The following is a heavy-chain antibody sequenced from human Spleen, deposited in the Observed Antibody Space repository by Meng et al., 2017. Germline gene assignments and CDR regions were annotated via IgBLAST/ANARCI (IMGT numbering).Heavy chain of an antibody. V-gene: IGHV1-46*01. D-gene: IGHD6-13*01. CDR1: GYTFTSYY. CDR2: INPSGGST. J-gene: IGHJ6*02. Sequence: ASVKVSCKASGYTFTSYYMHWVRQAPGQGLEWMGIINPSGGSTSYAQKFQGRVTMTRDTSIGTIYMEMSRLRSEDTAVYYCARKMETAGTTNYYYYGMDVWGQGTTVTVSS. CDR3: ARKMETAGTTNYYYYGMDV.